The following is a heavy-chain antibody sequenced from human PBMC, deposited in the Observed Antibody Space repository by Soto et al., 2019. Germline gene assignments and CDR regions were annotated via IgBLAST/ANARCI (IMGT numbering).Heavy chain of an antibody. Sequence: GGSLRLSCEGSGFTFSRYWMNCVRRAPGKGREWVANIKPDGSEKYYVDSVKGRFTISRDNAKNSLYLQMNSLRAEDAAVYYCARVAYDILTGYYTPPYYYGMDVWGQGTTVSVSS. D-gene: IGHD3-9*01. CDR3: ARVAYDILTGYYTPPYYYGMDV. V-gene: IGHV3-7*01. CDR2: IKPDGSEK. J-gene: IGHJ6*02. CDR1: GFTFSRYW.